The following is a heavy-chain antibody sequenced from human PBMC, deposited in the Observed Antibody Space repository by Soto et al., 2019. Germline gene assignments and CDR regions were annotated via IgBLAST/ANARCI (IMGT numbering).Heavy chain of an antibody. Sequence: QVQLVQSGGEVKKPGASVKVSCKASGYTFNNNDINWVRQASGQGLERMGWMNSKSGNTGYAQKFQGRVNMTRNTSISTAYMELSSLRSEHTAVYYGARDGGCRCPWVPWGQGTLVTVSS. CDR1: GYTFNNND. CDR2: MNSKSGNT. J-gene: IGHJ5*02. V-gene: IGHV1-8*02. CDR3: ARDGGCRCPWVP. D-gene: IGHD3-10*01.